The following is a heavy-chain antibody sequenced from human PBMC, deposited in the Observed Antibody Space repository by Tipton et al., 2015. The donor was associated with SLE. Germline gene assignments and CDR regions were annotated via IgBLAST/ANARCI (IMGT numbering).Heavy chain of an antibody. CDR1: GGSISSHY. Sequence: TLSLTCTVSGGSISSHYWSWIRQPPGKGLEWIGYIYYSGSTNYNPSLKSRVTISVDTSKNQFSLKLSSVTAADTAVYYCARPPDYGDYADAFDIWGQVAMV. J-gene: IGHJ3*02. V-gene: IGHV4-59*08. D-gene: IGHD4-17*01. CDR2: IYYSGST. CDR3: ARPPDYGDYADAFDI.